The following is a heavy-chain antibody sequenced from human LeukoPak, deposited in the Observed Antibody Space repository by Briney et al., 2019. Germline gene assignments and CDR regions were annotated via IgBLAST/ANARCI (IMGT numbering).Heavy chain of an antibody. CDR3: ATERDYGDFIL. V-gene: IGHV4-59*11. J-gene: IGHJ4*02. CDR2: IYYSGST. D-gene: IGHD4-17*01. CDR1: GGSLSIHY. Sequence: PSETLSLTCTVSGGSLSIHYWSWIRPPPGKALEWIGYIYYSGSTNYNPSLRSRVTISMDTSKNQFSLKLSSVTAADTAVYYWATERDYGDFILWGQGTLVTVSS.